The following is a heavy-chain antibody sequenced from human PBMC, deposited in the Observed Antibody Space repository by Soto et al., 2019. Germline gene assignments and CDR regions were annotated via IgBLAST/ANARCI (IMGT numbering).Heavy chain of an antibody. Sequence: NPSETLSLTCAVYGGSFSGYYWSWIRQPPGKGLEWIGEINHSGSTNYNPSLKSRVTISVDTSKNQFSLKLSSVTAADTAVYYCARVYDSSGYYHYYYGMDVWGQGTTVTVSS. D-gene: IGHD3-22*01. J-gene: IGHJ6*02. V-gene: IGHV4-34*01. CDR1: GGSFSGYY. CDR3: ARVYDSSGYYHYYYGMDV. CDR2: INHSGST.